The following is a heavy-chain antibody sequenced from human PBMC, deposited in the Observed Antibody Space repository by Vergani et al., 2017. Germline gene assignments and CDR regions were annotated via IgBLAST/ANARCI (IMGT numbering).Heavy chain of an antibody. V-gene: IGHV3-30-3*01. D-gene: IGHD6-13*01. CDR1: GFTFSSYA. Sequence: QVQLVESGGGVVQPGRSLRLSCAASGFTFSSYAMHWVRQAPGKGLEWVAVISYDGSNKYYADSVKGRFTISRDNSKNTLYLQMNSLRAEDTAVYYCAKDHRIAAALHYWGQGTLVTVSS. J-gene: IGHJ4*02. CDR2: ISYDGSNK. CDR3: AKDHRIAAALHY.